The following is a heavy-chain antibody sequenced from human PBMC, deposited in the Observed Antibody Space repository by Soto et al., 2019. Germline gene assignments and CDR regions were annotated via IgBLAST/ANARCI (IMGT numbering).Heavy chain of an antibody. D-gene: IGHD6-25*01. CDR2: IIPMFGSP. Sequence: QVQLVQSGPEVKKPGSSVKVSCRASGGTFSDSALSWVRQAPGQGLEWMGGIIPMFGSPEYAQKFLGRVTITADVSTSTAYMELRSLRVDDTAKYYCARESTGYCGGFSFYGMDVWGQGTTVTVSS. CDR3: ARESTGYCGGFSFYGMDV. J-gene: IGHJ6*02. V-gene: IGHV1-69*01. CDR1: GGTFSDSA.